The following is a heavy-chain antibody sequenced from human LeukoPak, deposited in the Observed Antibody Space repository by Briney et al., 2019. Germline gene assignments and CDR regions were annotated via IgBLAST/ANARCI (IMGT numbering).Heavy chain of an antibody. CDR1: GASINNNF. V-gene: IGHV4-59*08. CDR3: ARHRDYYDT. J-gene: IGHJ4*01. D-gene: IGHD3-22*01. CDR2: IYSSGSA. Sequence: SETLSLTCTVSGASINNNFWTWIRQPPGKGLEWIGYIYSSGSANYNTSLKSRAIISGDTSKNQISLNLTSVTAADTAVYFCARHRDYYDTWGHGTLVTVSS.